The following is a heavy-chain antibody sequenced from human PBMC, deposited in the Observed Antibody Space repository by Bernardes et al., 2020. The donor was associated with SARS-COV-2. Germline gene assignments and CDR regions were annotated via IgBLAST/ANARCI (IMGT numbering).Heavy chain of an antibody. D-gene: IGHD3-3*01. V-gene: IGHV1-24*01. J-gene: IGHJ6*02. CDR3: ATGFAIFGGLYGMDV. CDR2: FDPEDGET. Sequence: ASVKVSCKVSGYTLTELSMHWVRQAPGKGLEWMGGFDPEDGETIYAQKFQGRVTMTEDTSTDTAYMELSSLRSEDTAVYYCATGFAIFGGLYGMDVWGQRTTVTVSS. CDR1: GYTLTELS.